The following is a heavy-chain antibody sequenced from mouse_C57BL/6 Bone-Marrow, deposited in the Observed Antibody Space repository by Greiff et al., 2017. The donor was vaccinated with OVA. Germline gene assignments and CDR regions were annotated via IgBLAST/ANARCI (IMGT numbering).Heavy chain of an antibody. D-gene: IGHD3-2*02. Sequence: VQLQQPGAELVRPGTSVKLSCKASGYTFTSYWMHWVKQRPGQGLEWIGVIDPSDSYTNYNQKFKGKATLTVDTSSSTAYMQLSSLTSEDSAVYYCARNVDSSGYVDPWFAYWGQGTLVTVSA. V-gene: IGHV1-59*01. J-gene: IGHJ3*01. CDR3: ARNVDSSGYVDPWFAY. CDR1: GYTFTSYW. CDR2: IDPSDSYT.